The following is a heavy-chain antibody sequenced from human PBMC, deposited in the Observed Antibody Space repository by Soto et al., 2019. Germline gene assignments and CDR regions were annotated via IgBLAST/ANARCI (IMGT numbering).Heavy chain of an antibody. J-gene: IGHJ6*02. CDR3: ATHSGDSYDGMDV. Sequence: ASGRVGCKASAFTFRGSSVQWERQARGQNLEWMGWIALGSGNTNYAPKFLGRLTLTRDMSTSTAYMELNSLRSEDTAVYYCATHSGDSYDGMDVWGRGTTVTVS. D-gene: IGHD2-21*01. V-gene: IGHV1-58*01. CDR1: AFTFRGSS. CDR2: IALGSGNT.